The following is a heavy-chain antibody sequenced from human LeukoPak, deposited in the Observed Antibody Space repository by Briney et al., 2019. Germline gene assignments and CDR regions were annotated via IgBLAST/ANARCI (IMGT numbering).Heavy chain of an antibody. V-gene: IGHV1-69*10. CDR3: ARDSGYNLEWACFDY. Sequence: GASVKVSCKASGGPFTGYAIAWVRQAPGQGLDGMGGIIPILGIANYAQKLQGRVTITADKSTSTAYMELSSLRSEDTAVYYCARDSGYNLEWACFDYWGQGTLVTVSS. D-gene: IGHD5-24*01. J-gene: IGHJ4*02. CDR2: IIPILGIA. CDR1: GGPFTGYA.